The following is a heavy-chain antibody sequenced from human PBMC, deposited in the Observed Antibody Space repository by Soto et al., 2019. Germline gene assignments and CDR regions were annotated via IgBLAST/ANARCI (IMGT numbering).Heavy chain of an antibody. CDR2: INHSGST. J-gene: IGHJ4*02. D-gene: IGHD3-22*01. V-gene: IGHV4-34*01. Sequence: SETLSLTCAVYIGSFSGYYWSWIRQPPGKGLEWIGEINHSGSTNYSPSLKSRVTISVDTSKNQFSLKLSSVTAADTAVYYCARGQRIGVITTWFDYWGQGTLVPVSS. CDR3: ARGQRIGVITTWFDY. CDR1: IGSFSGYY.